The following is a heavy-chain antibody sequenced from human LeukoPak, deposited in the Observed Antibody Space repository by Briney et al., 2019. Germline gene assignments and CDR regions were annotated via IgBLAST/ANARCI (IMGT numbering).Heavy chain of an antibody. CDR2: IYYSWST. J-gene: IGHJ4*02. V-gene: IGHV4-59*01. Sequence: SETLALTCTVSGGSISSYYWSWIRQPPGKGLEWIGYIYYSWSTNYNPSLKSRVTISVDTSKNQFSLKLSSVTATDTAVYYCARTPNYGDYVWFYDYWGQGTLVTVSS. CDR3: ARTPNYGDYVWFYDY. CDR1: GGSISSYY. D-gene: IGHD4-17*01.